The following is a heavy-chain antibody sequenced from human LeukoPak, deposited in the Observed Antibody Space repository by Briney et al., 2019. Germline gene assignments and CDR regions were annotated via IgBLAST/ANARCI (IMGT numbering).Heavy chain of an antibody. CDR3: ARDMDSGPDFFDY. J-gene: IGHJ4*02. CDR1: GYTFTDYY. D-gene: IGHD1-26*01. V-gene: IGHV1-2*02. Sequence: EASVKVSCKASGYTFTDYYMHWVRQAPGQGLEWMGWINPHSGGTDHAQKFQGRVTMTRDTSISTAYMELSRLRSDDTAVYYCARDMDSGPDFFDYWGLGTLVTVFS. CDR2: INPHSGGT.